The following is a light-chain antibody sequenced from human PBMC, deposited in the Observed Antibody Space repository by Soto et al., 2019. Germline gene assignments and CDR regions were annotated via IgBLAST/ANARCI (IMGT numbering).Light chain of an antibody. Sequence: QSVLTQPASVSGSPGQSITISGTGTSSDVGGYDYVSWYQQHPGKAPRLMIYKASNRPSGVSHRFSGSRSGNTASLTISGLQAEDEADYYCSSYTSGSTLYVFGTGTKVTVL. J-gene: IGLJ1*01. CDR2: KAS. CDR1: SSDVGGYDY. V-gene: IGLV2-14*01. CDR3: SSYTSGSTLYV.